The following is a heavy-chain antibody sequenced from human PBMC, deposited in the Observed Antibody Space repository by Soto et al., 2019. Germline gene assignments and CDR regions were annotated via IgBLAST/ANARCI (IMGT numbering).Heavy chain of an antibody. CDR2: INTDNGNT. V-gene: IGHV1-3*04. CDR1: GYTFISYD. CDR3: ARENGITVTPFDT. Sequence: ASVKVSCKASGYTFISYDMHWVRQAPGQRLEWMGWINTDNGNTKYSQRFQGRVIITRDTSATTAYMELRSLRFEDTAVYYCARENGITVTPFDTWGQGTLVTVPS. J-gene: IGHJ4*02. D-gene: IGHD4-17*01.